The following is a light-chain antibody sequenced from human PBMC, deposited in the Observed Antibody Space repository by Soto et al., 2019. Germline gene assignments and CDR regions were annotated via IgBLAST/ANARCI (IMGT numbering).Light chain of an antibody. J-gene: IGKJ4*01. V-gene: IGKV1-12*01. CDR2: AAS. Sequence: DIQMTQSPSSVSASVGDRVTITCRASQGISSYLAWYQQKPGKAPNLLIYAASSLHSGVPSRFGGSGSGTDFTLTISSLQPEDFATYYCQQGNSFPLTFGGGTKVVMK. CDR3: QQGNSFPLT. CDR1: QGISSY.